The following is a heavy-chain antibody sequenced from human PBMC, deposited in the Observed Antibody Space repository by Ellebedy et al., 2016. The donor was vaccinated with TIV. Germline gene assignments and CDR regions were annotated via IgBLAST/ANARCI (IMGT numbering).Heavy chain of an antibody. J-gene: IGHJ4*02. Sequence: GGSLRLXXKASGYDFTKKWISWVRQVPGEGLEWLGNIDPIDSYTTYSPSFQGHVTISVDKSLSTAYVQWSNMRASDTAVYYCATTDEGEPFEHWGQGILVSVSS. D-gene: IGHD1-26*01. CDR2: IDPIDSYT. V-gene: IGHV5-10-1*01. CDR1: GYDFTKKW. CDR3: ATTDEGEPFEH.